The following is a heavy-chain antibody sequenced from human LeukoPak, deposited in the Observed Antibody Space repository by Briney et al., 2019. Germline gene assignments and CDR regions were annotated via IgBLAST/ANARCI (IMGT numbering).Heavy chain of an antibody. CDR1: GFTFEDYA. D-gene: IGHD2-2*02. J-gene: IGHJ4*02. CDR2: ISWNSGSI. V-gene: IGHV3-9*01. CDR3: ARVGSCSSTSCYTHGDY. Sequence: PGGSLRLSCAASGFTFEDYAMHWVRQAPGKGLEWVSGISWNSGSIGYADSVKGRFTISRDNAKNSPYLRMNSLRAEDTAVYYCARVGSCSSTSCYTHGDYWGQGTLVIVSS.